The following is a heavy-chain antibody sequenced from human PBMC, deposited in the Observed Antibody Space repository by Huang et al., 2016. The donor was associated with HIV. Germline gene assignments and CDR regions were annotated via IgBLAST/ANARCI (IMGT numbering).Heavy chain of an antibody. J-gene: IGHJ4*02. CDR2: ISIDGSNK. Sequence: QVQLVESGGGVVQPGFAFSSYAMHWVRQAPGKGLEGLAVISIDGSNKNYAYAVKGRFTISRDNSKGTVYLQMNSLRPEDTAVYSCARTGSYYYGSGSYHFGDYWGQGTLVTVSS. CDR1: FAFSSYA. CDR3: ARTGSYYYGSGSYHFGDY. V-gene: IGHV3-30-3*01. D-gene: IGHD3-10*01.